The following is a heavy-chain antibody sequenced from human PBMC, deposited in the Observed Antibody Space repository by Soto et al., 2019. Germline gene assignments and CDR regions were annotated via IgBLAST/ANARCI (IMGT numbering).Heavy chain of an antibody. CDR1: GFTFTNFA. CDR2: IGGSGGST. CDR3: TSLYGSNPVRFDY. J-gene: IGHJ4*02. D-gene: IGHD3-10*01. V-gene: IGHV3-23*01. Sequence: EEQLLESGGGLVQPGGSLRLSCAASGFTFTNFAMAWVRQAPGKGLEWVSVIGGSGGSTHYRDSVKGRFTISRDNSKNTLNLQMNRLRAEDTAVYYCTSLYGSNPVRFDYWGRGTLVTVSS.